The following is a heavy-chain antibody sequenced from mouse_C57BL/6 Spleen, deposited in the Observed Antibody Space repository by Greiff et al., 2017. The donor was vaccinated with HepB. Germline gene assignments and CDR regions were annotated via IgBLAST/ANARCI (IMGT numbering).Heavy chain of an antibody. V-gene: IGHV1-64*01. CDR1: GYTFTSYW. J-gene: IGHJ3*01. CDR3: APTNWDKGPAWFAY. D-gene: IGHD4-1*02. Sequence: VQLQQSGAELVKPGASVKLSCKASGYTFTSYWMHWVKQRPGQGLEWIGMIHPNSGSTNYNEKFKSKATLTVDKSSSTAYMQLSSLTSEDSAVYYWAPTNWDKGPAWFAYWGQGTLVTVSA. CDR2: IHPNSGST.